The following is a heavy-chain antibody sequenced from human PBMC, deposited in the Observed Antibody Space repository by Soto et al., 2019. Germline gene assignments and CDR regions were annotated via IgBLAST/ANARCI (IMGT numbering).Heavy chain of an antibody. V-gene: IGHV3-23*01. CDR1: GFTFSTYV. J-gene: IGHJ4*02. D-gene: IGHD6-19*01. CDR2: ISVSAGPT. CDR3: AKGGWLDD. Sequence: EVQLLESGGGLVQPGGSLRLSCAASGFTFSTYVMSWARQPPGKGLEWVSAISVSAGPTYYADSVKGRFTISRDNSKNTLYLQMVSLRAEDTAVYYGAKGGWLDDWGQGALVAVS.